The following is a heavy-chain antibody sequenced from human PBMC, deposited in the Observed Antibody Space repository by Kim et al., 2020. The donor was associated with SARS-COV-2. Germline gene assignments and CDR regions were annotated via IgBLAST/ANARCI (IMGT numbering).Heavy chain of an antibody. CDR2: ISAYNGNT. CDR3: ARVPYDILTGYSRYGMDV. CDR1: GYTFTSYG. D-gene: IGHD3-9*01. V-gene: IGHV1-18*01. Sequence: ASVKVSCKASGYTFTSYGISWVRQAPGQGLEWMGWISAYNGNTNYAQKLQGRVTMTTDTSTSTAYMELRSLRSDDTAVYYCARVPYDILTGYSRYGMDVWGQGTTVTVSS. J-gene: IGHJ6*02.